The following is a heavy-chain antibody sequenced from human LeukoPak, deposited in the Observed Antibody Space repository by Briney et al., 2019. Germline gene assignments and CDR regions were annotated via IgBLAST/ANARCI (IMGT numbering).Heavy chain of an antibody. Sequence: PGGSLRLSCAASGFTFNSYAMSWVRQAPGKGLEWVSLINTGVSTYYADSVRGRFTISRDNSKNTLYLQMNSLRAEDTAVYYCARKGYFDYWGQGTLVTVSS. J-gene: IGHJ4*02. V-gene: IGHV3-66*01. CDR3: ARKGYFDY. CDR2: INTGVST. CDR1: GFTFNSYA.